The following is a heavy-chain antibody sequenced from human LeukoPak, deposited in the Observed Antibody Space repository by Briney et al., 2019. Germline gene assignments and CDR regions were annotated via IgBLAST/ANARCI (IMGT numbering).Heavy chain of an antibody. CDR3: AKAPATVVPAASDY. CDR2: ISGSGGST. V-gene: IGHV3-23*01. J-gene: IGHJ4*02. D-gene: IGHD2-2*01. Sequence: QAGGSLRLSCAASGFTLSSYAMSWVRQAPGKGLEWVSAISGSGGSTYYADSGKGRFTISRDNSKNTLYLQMNSLRAEDTAVYYCAKAPATVVPAASDYWGQGTLVTVSS. CDR1: GFTLSSYA.